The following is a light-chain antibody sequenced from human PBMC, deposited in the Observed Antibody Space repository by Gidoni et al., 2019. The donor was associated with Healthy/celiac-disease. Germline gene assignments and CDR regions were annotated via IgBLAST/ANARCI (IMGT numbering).Light chain of an antibody. CDR2: GNS. J-gene: IGLJ2*01. CDR3: QSYDSSLSGHVV. CDR1: SSNIGAGYD. Sequence: QSVLTPPPSVSGAPGQRVTISCTGSSSNIGAGYDVHWYQQLPGTAPKLLIYGNSNRPSGVPDRFSGSKSGTSASMAITGLQAEEEADYYCQSYDSSLSGHVVFGGGTKLTVL. V-gene: IGLV1-40*01.